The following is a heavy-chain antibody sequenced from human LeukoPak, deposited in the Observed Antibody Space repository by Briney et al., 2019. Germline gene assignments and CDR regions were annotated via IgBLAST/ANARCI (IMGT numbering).Heavy chain of an antibody. CDR3: AREGGLLWFGEAPRLDY. J-gene: IGHJ4*02. V-gene: IGHV3-48*03. CDR2: ISSSGSTI. Sequence: PGGSLRLSCAASGFTFSSYEMNWVRQAPGKGLEWVSYISSSGSTIYYADSVKGRFTISRDNAKNSLYLQMNSLRAEDTAVYYCAREGGLLWFGEAPRLDYWGQGTLVTVSS. D-gene: IGHD3-10*01. CDR1: GFTFSSYE.